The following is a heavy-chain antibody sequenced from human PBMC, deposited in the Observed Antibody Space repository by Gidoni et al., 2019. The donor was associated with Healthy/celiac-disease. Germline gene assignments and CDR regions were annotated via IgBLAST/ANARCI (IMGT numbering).Heavy chain of an antibody. CDR1: GFTFSSYA. Sequence: EVQLVESGGGLVQPGGSLRLSCSASGFTFSSYAMHWVRQAPGKGLEYVSAISSNGGSTYYADSVKGRFTISRDNSKNTLYLQMSSLRAEDTAVYYCVKGPPPFITMVRHYGMDVWGQGTTVTVSS. CDR2: ISSNGGST. CDR3: VKGPPPFITMVRHYGMDV. D-gene: IGHD3-10*01. J-gene: IGHJ6*02. V-gene: IGHV3-64D*06.